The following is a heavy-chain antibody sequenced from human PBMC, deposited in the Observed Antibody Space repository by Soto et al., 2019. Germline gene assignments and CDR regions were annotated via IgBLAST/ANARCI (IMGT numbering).Heavy chain of an antibody. CDR3: ARDRAKDIVVVPAAIIGFDP. CDR2: IIPIFGTA. CDR1: GGTFSSYA. V-gene: IGHV1-69*01. D-gene: IGHD2-2*02. Sequence: QVQLVQSGAEVKKPGSSVKVSCKASGGTFSSYAISWVRQALGQGLEWMGGIIPIFGTANYAQKFQGRVTITADESTSTAYMELSSLRSEDTAVYYCARDRAKDIVVVPAAIIGFDPWGQGTLVTVSS. J-gene: IGHJ5*02.